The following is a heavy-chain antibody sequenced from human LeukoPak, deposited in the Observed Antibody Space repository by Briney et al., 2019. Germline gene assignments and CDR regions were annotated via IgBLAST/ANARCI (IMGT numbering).Heavy chain of an antibody. CDR1: GFTFSSYA. Sequence: PGRSLRLYCAASGFTFSSYAMHWVRQAPGQGLEWVAVISYDGSNKYYADSVKGRFTISRDNSKNTLYPQMNSLRAEDTAVYYCARDEAAGDYWGQGTLVTVSS. CDR3: ARDEAAGDY. D-gene: IGHD6-13*01. J-gene: IGHJ4*02. V-gene: IGHV3-30-3*01. CDR2: ISYDGSNK.